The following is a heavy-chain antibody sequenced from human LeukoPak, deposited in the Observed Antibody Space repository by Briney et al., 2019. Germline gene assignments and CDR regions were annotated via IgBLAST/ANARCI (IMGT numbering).Heavy chain of an antibody. J-gene: IGHJ6*02. CDR1: GYTLTELS. Sequence: ASVKVSCKVSGYTLTELSMHWVRQAPGKGLEWMGGFDPEDGETIYAQKFQGRVTMTEDTSTDTAYMELSSLRSEDTAVYYCATVGYCTSTSCSDYYGMDVWGQGTTVTVSS. CDR3: ATVGYCTSTSCSDYYGMDV. CDR2: FDPEDGET. V-gene: IGHV1-24*01. D-gene: IGHD2-2*01.